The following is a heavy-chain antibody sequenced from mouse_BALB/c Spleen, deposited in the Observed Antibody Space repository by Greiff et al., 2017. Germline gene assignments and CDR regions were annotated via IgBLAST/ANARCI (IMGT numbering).Heavy chain of an antibody. CDR3: ARGDDYGIGFAY. CDR1: GFNIKDTY. CDR2: IDPANGNT. J-gene: IGHJ3*01. Sequence: EVKLEESGAELVKPGASVTLSCTASGFNIKDTYMHWVKQRPEQGLEWIGRIDPANGNTKYDPKFQGKATITADTTSNTAYLQLSSLTSEDTAVYYCARGDDYGIGFAYWGQGTLVTVSA. D-gene: IGHD2-4*01. V-gene: IGHV14-3*02.